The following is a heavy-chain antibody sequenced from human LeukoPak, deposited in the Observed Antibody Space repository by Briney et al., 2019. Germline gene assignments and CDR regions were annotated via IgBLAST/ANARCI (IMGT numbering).Heavy chain of an antibody. CDR2: ISSSGSTI. J-gene: IGHJ4*02. V-gene: IGHV3-11*01. CDR1: GFTFSDSY. Sequence: GGALRLSCAASGFTFSDSYMSWIRQAPGKGLEYISYISSSGSTIYYADSVRGRFTLSRDNAKNSLSLEMNSLRAEDTAVYYCARGKYSFDYWGQGTLVTVSS. CDR3: ARGKYSFDY.